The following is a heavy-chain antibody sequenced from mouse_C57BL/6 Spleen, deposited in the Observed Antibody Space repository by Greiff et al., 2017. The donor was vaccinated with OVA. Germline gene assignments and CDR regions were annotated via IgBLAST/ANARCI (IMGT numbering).Heavy chain of an antibody. J-gene: IGHJ1*03. CDR1: GFNIKNTY. V-gene: IGHV14-3*01. CDR3: ATSLTTVVVYWYFDV. CDR2: IDPANGNT. Sequence: DVQLQESVAELVRPGASVKLSCTASGFNIKNTYMHWVKQRPEQGLEWIGRIDPANGNTKYAPKFQGKATITADTSSNTAYLQLSSLTSEDTAIYYCATSLTTVVVYWYFDVWGTGTTVTVSS. D-gene: IGHD1-1*01.